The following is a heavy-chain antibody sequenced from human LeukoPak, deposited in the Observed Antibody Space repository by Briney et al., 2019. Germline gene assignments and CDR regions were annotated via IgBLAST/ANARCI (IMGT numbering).Heavy chain of an antibody. D-gene: IGHD5-12*01. CDR2: INPNSGGT. V-gene: IGHV1-2*02. J-gene: IGHJ4*02. Sequence: ASVKVSCKASGYTFTGYYMHWVRQAPGQGLEWMGWINPNSGGTNYAQKFQGRVTMTRDTSISTAYMELSRLRSDDTAVYYCARDYNVDIVAPNYYLDYWGQGTLVTVSS. CDR1: GYTFTGYY. CDR3: ARDYNVDIVAPNYYLDY.